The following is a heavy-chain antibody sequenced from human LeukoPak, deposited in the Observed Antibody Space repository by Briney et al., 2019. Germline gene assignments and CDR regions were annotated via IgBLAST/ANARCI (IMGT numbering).Heavy chain of an antibody. V-gene: IGHV3-74*01. CDR3: ARGWTAGHLDY. J-gene: IGHJ4*02. D-gene: IGHD6-19*01. CDR2: INSDGSST. CDR1: GFTFSSYW. Sequence: GGPLRLSCAASGFTFSSYWMHWVRQAPGKGLVWVSRINSDGSSTSYADSVKGRFTISRDNAKNTLYLQMNSLRAEDTAVYYCARGWTAGHLDYWGQGTLVTVSS.